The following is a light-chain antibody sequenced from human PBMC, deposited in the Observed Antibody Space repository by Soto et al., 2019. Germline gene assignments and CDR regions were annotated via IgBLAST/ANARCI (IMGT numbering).Light chain of an antibody. V-gene: IGKV1-5*03. CDR3: QQYDTYPWT. J-gene: IGKJ1*01. Sequence: DIQMTQSPSTLSASVGDRVTITCRASQSISSNLAWYQQKPGKAPNLLIYKASSLESGVPSRFSGSGSGTEFTLTISSLQPDDFATYYCQQYDTYPWTFGQGTKVDIK. CDR1: QSISSN. CDR2: KAS.